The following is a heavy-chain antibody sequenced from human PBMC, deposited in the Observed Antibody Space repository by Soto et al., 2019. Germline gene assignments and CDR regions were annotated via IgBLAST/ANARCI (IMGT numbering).Heavy chain of an antibody. CDR2: IGGSGGDR. Sequence: EVQLLASGGGLAQPGGSLRLSCAASGFPFSSYAMSWVRQAPGKGLEWVSGIGGSGGDRYYADSVMGRFTVSRDNAANTLYLQLNSLRVEDTAIYYCARRTWRGRADYWGQGILVTVSS. CDR3: ARRTWRGRADY. D-gene: IGHD3-3*01. J-gene: IGHJ4*02. CDR1: GFPFSSYA. V-gene: IGHV3-23*01.